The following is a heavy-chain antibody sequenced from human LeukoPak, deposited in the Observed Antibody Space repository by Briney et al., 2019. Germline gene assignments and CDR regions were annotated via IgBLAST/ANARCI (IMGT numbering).Heavy chain of an antibody. CDR3: ARDITMVRGVLYYYYYMDV. V-gene: IGHV1-2*02. J-gene: IGHJ6*03. CDR1: GYTFTGYY. CDR2: INPNSGGT. D-gene: IGHD3-10*01. Sequence: ASVKVSCKASGYTFTGYYMHWVRQAPGQGLEWMGWINPNSGGTNYAQKFQGRVTMTRDTSISTAYMELSRLRSDDTAVYYCARDITMVRGVLYYYYYMDVWGKGTTVTISS.